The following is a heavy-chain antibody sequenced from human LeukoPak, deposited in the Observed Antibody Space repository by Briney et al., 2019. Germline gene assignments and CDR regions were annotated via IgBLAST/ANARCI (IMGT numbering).Heavy chain of an antibody. V-gene: IGHV4-30-4*01. J-gene: IGHJ4*02. D-gene: IGHD1-26*01. Sequence: SETLSLTCTVSGGSISSGGYYWSWIRQPPGKGLEWIGYIYYSGSTYYNPSLKSRVTISVDTSKNQFSLKLSSVTAADTAVYYCARDKTLGSAHLFDYWGQGTLVTVSS. CDR2: IYYSGST. CDR1: GGSISSGGYY. CDR3: ARDKTLGSAHLFDY.